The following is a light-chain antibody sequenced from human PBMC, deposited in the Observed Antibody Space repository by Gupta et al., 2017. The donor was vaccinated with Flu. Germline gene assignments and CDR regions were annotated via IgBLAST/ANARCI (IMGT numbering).Light chain of an antibody. Sequence: FHIGNNYVIWFQQLAGTAPKLLIYDNNKQPSRIPDRFSGSKSGTSATLGITGLQTGDEADYYCGAWDSSLSAFYVFGTGTKVTVL. V-gene: IGLV1-51*01. CDR1: FHIGNNY. CDR2: DNN. J-gene: IGLJ1*01. CDR3: GAWDSSLSAFYV.